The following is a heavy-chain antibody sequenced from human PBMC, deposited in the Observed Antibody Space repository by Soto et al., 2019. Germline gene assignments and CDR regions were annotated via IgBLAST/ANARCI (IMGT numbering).Heavy chain of an antibody. V-gene: IGHV3-74*01. CDR2: INSDGSST. CDR3: ARARRSPIAAAGDWLSRLGSYYFDY. J-gene: IGHJ4*02. Sequence: GESLKISCAASGFTFSSYWMHWVRQAPGKGLVWVSRINSDGSSTSYADSVKGRFTISRDNAKNTLYLQMNSLRAEDTAVYYCARARRSPIAAAGDWLSRLGSYYFDYWGQGTLVTVSS. D-gene: IGHD6-13*01. CDR1: GFTFSSYW.